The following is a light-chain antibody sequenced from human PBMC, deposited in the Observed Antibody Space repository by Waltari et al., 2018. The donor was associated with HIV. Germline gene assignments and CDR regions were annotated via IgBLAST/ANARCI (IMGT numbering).Light chain of an antibody. V-gene: IGKV3-15*01. CDR1: QSVSRN. CDR3: QQYNSWPLT. J-gene: IGKJ1*01. CDR2: GAS. Sequence: EIVMTQSPVTLSVSPGERATLSCRASQSVSRNLAWYQQRAGQAPRLLIYGASTRATGIPARFSGSGSGTEFTLTISSRQSEDFAVYYCQQYNSWPLTFGQGTKVESK.